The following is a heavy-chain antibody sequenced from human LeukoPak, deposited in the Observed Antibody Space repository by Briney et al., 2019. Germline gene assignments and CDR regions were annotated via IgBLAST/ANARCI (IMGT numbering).Heavy chain of an antibody. D-gene: IGHD3-22*01. V-gene: IGHV4-59*01. Sequence: PSETLSLTCTVSGGSISSYYWSWIRQPPGKGLEWIGYIYYSGSTNYNPSLKSRVTISVDTSKNQFSLKLSSVTAADTAVYYCARGGSAEESSAYYKYYYYYMDVWGKGTTVTVSS. J-gene: IGHJ6*03. CDR2: IYYSGST. CDR1: GGSISSYY. CDR3: ARGGSAEESSAYYKYYYYYMDV.